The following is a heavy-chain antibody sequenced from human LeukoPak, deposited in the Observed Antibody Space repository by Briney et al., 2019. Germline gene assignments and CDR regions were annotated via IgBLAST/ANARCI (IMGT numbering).Heavy chain of an antibody. CDR3: ARELLTGAFDI. J-gene: IGHJ3*02. Sequence: PSETLSLTCTVSGGSISSYYWSWIRQPPGKGLEWIGYIYYNGSTNYNPSLKSRVTISVDTSKNQFSLKLSSVTAADTAVYYCARELLTGAFDIWGQGTMVTVSS. CDR2: IYYNGST. V-gene: IGHV4-59*01. D-gene: IGHD7-27*01. CDR1: GGSISSYY.